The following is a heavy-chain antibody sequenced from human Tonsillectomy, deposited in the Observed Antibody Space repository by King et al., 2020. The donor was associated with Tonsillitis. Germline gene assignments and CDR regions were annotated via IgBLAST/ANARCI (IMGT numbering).Heavy chain of an antibody. D-gene: IGHD6-13*01. J-gene: IGHJ2*01. Sequence: VQLVESGGGVVPPGRSLRLSCAASGFTFSNYGMHWVRQAPGTGLEWVALIANDASYENYADSVKGRFAISRDNSKNTLYLELNSLRVEDTAVYYCAKEGIGVADWYFDLWGRGTLVTVSS. CDR1: GFTFSNYG. CDR3: AKEGIGVADWYFDL. V-gene: IGHV3-30*18. CDR2: IANDASYE.